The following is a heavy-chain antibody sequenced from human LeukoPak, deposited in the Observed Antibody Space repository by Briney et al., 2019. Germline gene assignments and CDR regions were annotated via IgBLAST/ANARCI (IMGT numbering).Heavy chain of an antibody. D-gene: IGHD6-13*01. CDR1: GGSISSGGYY. V-gene: IGHV4-31*03. J-gene: IGHJ4*02. Sequence: PSETLSLTCTVSGGSISSGGYYWSWIRQHPGKGLEWIGYIYYSGSTYYNPSLKSRVTISVDTSKNQFSLKLSSVTAADTAVYYCARAIAAAGERRFGYWGQGTLVTVSS. CDR3: ARAIAAAGERRFGY. CDR2: IYYSGST.